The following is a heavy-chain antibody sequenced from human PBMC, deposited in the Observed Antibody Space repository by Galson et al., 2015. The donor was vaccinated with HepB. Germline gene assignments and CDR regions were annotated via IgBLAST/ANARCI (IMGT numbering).Heavy chain of an antibody. D-gene: IGHD3-22*01. CDR2: ISYDGSEK. Sequence: SLRLSCAASGFAFSDYAMHWVRQAPGKGLEWVAVISYDGSEKYYADSVQGRFTISRDNSKNTLYLQMNSLRAEDTAVYYCAKVDYYDSGDYPTVPLENWGQGTLVTVSS. CDR1: GFAFSDYA. CDR3: AKVDYYDSGDYPTVPLEN. J-gene: IGHJ4*02. V-gene: IGHV3-30*18.